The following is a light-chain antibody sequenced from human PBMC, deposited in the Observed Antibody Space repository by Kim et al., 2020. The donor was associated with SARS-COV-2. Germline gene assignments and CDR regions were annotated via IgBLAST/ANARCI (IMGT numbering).Light chain of an antibody. Sequence: EIVLTQSPAALSLSPGERATLSCRASQRVDFNLAWYQQRPGQAPRLLLYGASTRAPGIPARFFGSASGTEFTLTISSLQSEDFAVYYCQHYKNWPLTFGQGTKVDIK. CDR1: QRVDFN. V-gene: IGKV3D-15*01. CDR3: QHYKNWPLT. CDR2: GAS. J-gene: IGKJ1*01.